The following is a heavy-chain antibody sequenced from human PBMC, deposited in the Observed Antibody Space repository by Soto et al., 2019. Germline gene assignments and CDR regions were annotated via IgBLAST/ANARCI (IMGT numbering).Heavy chain of an antibody. CDR1: GGSVSSGGFY. J-gene: IGHJ4*02. CDR2: VYYGGST. Sequence: QVQLQESGPGLVKPSQTLSLTCTVSGGSVSSGGFYWHWIRQHPGKGLEWIGYVYYGGSTYYNPSLKSRVTMSLDTSKNQFSMNLNSVTAADTAVYFCARELSEGEIVPFDSWGQGTLVTVSS. CDR3: ARELSEGEIVPFDS. V-gene: IGHV4-31*03. D-gene: IGHD5-12*01.